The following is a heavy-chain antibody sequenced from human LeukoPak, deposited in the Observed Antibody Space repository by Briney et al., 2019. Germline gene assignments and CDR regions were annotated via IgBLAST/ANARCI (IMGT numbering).Heavy chain of an antibody. J-gene: IGHJ3*02. D-gene: IGHD3-10*01. Sequence: GASVKVSCKASGYTFTSYAMHWVRQAPGQRLEWMGWINAGNGNTKYSQKFQGRVTITRDTSASTAYMELSSLRSEDTAEYYCAVEVLLKARGAFDIWGQGTMVTVSS. CDR1: GYTFTSYA. CDR3: AVEVLLKARGAFDI. CDR2: INAGNGNT. V-gene: IGHV1-3*01.